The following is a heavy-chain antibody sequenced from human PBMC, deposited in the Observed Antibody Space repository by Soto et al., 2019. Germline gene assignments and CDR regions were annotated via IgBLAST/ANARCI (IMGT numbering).Heavy chain of an antibody. J-gene: IGHJ4*02. D-gene: IGHD6-19*01. CDR1: GFTFDDYA. CDR2: ISWNSGSI. V-gene: IGHV3-9*01. CDR3: AKDRDSSGWLGFDY. Sequence: GGSLRLSCAASGFTFDDYAMHWVRQAPGKGLEWVSGISWNSGSIGYADSVKGRFTISGDNAKNSLYLQMNSLRVEDTAFYYCAKDRDSSGWLGFDYWGQGTLVTSPQ.